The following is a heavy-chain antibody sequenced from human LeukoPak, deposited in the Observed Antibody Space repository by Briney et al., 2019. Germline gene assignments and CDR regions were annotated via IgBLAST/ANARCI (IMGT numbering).Heavy chain of an antibody. V-gene: IGHV4-4*07. CDR3: AREPLDSPFDF. Sequence: SETLSLTCTVSGGSISTDYWTWIRQPAGKGLEWIGLIYTSGSTNYNPSLKSRVTMSADTSKKQFSLKLRSVTAADTAVYYCAREPLDSPFDFWGQGTLVTVSS. CDR2: IYTSGST. J-gene: IGHJ4*02. D-gene: IGHD1-1*01. CDR1: GGSISTDY.